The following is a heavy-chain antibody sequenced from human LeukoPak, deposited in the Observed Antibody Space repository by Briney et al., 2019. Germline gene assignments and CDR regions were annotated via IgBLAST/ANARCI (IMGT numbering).Heavy chain of an antibody. CDR1: GFTFSDYY. Sequence: GGSLRLSCAASGFTFSDYYMSWIRQAPGKGLEWVSYISSSGSTLYYADSVKGRFTISRDNAKNSLYLQINSLRAEDTAVYYCATGTYDYGDYFSPSGAFDIWGQGTMVTVSS. V-gene: IGHV3-11*01. D-gene: IGHD4-17*01. J-gene: IGHJ3*02. CDR3: ATGTYDYGDYFSPSGAFDI. CDR2: ISSSGSTL.